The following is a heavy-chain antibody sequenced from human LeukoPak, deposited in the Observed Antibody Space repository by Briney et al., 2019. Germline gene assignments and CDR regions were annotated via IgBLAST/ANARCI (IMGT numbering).Heavy chain of an antibody. CDR2: IFHTGST. CDR3: ARELGAAEYYYMDV. CDR1: GDSISSGNY. D-gene: IGHD1-26*01. Sequence: KPSETLSLTCTVSGDSISSGNYWGWIRQPPGKGLEWIGSIFHTGSTYFNLSLKSRVTISVDTSKNQFSLRLSSVTAADTAVYYCARELGAAEYYYMDVWGKGTTVTVSS. J-gene: IGHJ6*03. V-gene: IGHV4-38-2*02.